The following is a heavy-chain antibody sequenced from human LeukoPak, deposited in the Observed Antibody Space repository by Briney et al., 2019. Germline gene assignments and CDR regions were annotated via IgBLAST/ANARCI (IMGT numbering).Heavy chain of an antibody. J-gene: IGHJ4*02. CDR1: GFTFSNAW. D-gene: IGHD3-22*01. Sequence: GGSLRLSCAASGFTFSNAWMSWVRQAPGKGLEWVGGIKSKTDGGTTDYAAPGKGRFTSSRDDAKNTLYLQMNSLKTVDTAVYYSTTGSYYDSSGYYYERDYWGQGTLVTVSS. CDR3: TTGSYYDSSGYYYERDY. CDR2: IKSKTDGGTT. V-gene: IGHV3-15*01.